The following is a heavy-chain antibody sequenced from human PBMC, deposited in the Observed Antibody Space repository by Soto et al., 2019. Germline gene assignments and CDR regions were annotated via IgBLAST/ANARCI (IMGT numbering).Heavy chain of an antibody. CDR1: GFTFSSYW. V-gene: IGHV3-7*03. Sequence: SLRLSCAASGFTFSSYWMSWVRQAPGKGLAWVADIKQDGTEKYYVDSVKGRFTISRDNAKNSLYLQMNSLRAEDTAVYYCARDKYYDFWIGYSNYYFDYWGQGALVTVSS. J-gene: IGHJ4*02. CDR2: IKQDGTEK. D-gene: IGHD3-3*01. CDR3: ARDKYYDFWIGYSNYYFDY.